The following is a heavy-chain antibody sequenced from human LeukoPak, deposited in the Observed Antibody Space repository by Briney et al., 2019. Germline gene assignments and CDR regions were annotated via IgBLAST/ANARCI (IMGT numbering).Heavy chain of an antibody. CDR3: ARGRTVTTS. J-gene: IGHJ4*02. CDR2: IYTSGST. D-gene: IGHD4-17*01. CDR1: GGSISSGSYY. V-gene: IGHV4-61*02. Sequence: PSETLSLTCTVSGGSISSGSYYWSWIRQPAGKGLEWIGRIYTSGSTNYNPSLKSRVTISVDTSKNQFSLKLSSVTAADTAVYYCARGRTVTTSWGQGTLVTVSS.